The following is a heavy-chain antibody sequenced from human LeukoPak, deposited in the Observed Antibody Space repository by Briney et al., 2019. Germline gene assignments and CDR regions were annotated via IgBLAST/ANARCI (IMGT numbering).Heavy chain of an antibody. D-gene: IGHD6-13*01. CDR3: ARHPGRAAAGVDY. Sequence: GESLKISCKGSGYSFTNYWIGWVRQMSGKGLEWMGIIYPGDSDSRYSPSFQGQVTISADKSISTAYLQWSSLKASDTAMYYCARHPGRAAAGVDYWGQGTLVTVSA. J-gene: IGHJ4*02. CDR1: GYSFTNYW. CDR2: IYPGDSDS. V-gene: IGHV5-51*01.